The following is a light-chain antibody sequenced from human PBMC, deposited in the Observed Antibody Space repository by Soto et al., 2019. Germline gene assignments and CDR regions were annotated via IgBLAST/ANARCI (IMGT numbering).Light chain of an antibody. CDR1: SSDIGGYNA. Sequence: QSLLTQPASVSGSPGQTITISCTGTSSDIGGYNAVSWYQHHPGKAPNLIIYEVTHRPSGVSDRFSASKSGNTAPLTISGLQAEDEADYYCNSFRVSHLYVFGTGTKVTVL. V-gene: IGLV2-14*01. CDR3: NSFRVSHLYV. J-gene: IGLJ1*01. CDR2: EVT.